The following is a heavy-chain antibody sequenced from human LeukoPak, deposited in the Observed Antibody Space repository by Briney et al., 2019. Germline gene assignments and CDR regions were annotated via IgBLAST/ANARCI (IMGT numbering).Heavy chain of an antibody. J-gene: IGHJ4*02. Sequence: GESLKISCKGLGYTFSNYWITWVRQMPGKGLEWMGTIDPDDSQTNYSPSFQGHVTISADNSISTAYLQWNSLKASDSAIYYCARPVSGGFGIHYWGQGTLVTVSS. CDR1: GYTFSNYW. CDR3: ARPVSGGFGIHY. CDR2: IDPDDSQT. V-gene: IGHV5-10-1*01. D-gene: IGHD3-16*01.